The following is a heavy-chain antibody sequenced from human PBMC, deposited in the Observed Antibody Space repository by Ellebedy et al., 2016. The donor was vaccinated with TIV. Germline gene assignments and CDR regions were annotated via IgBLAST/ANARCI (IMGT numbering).Heavy chain of an antibody. CDR3: ARDEDGGPNDAFDI. J-gene: IGHJ3*02. Sequence: GGSLRLXXGASGFTFSDYCMSWVRQAPGKGLEWVSHISGTGTTIHYADSVKGRFTISRDNAKDSLFLQMNSLRAEDTAVYYCARDEDGGPNDAFDIWGQGTVVIVSS. CDR2: ISGTGTTI. V-gene: IGHV3-11*01. CDR1: GFTFSDYC. D-gene: IGHD4-23*01.